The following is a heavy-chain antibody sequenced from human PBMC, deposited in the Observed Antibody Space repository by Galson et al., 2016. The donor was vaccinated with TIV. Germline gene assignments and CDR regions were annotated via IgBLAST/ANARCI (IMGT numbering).Heavy chain of an antibody. CDR2: ISGSAGST. CDR3: AKAKSWDTRPLSSDY. V-gene: IGHV3-23*01. D-gene: IGHD5-18*01. J-gene: IGHJ4*02. Sequence: SLRLSCAASGFTFSSYAMTWVRQAPGKGLEWVSTISGSAGSTYYADSVKGRFTISRDNSKNSLSLQMNSLRAEDTAVYFCAKAKSWDTRPLSSDYWGQGTLASVSS. CDR1: GFTFSSYA.